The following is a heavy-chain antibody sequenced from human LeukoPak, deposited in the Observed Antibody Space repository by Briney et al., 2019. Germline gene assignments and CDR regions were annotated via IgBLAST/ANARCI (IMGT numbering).Heavy chain of an antibody. CDR1: GFTFSNAW. D-gene: IGHD3-22*01. CDR2: IKSKTDGGTT. Sequence: GGSLRLSCAASGFTFSNAWMSWVRQAPGKGLEWVGRIKSKTDGGTTDYAAPVKGRFTISRDDSKNTLYLQMNSLKTEHTALYYCTTDVRNSGYYHDDAIDIGGEGTMVTVSS. CDR3: TTDVRNSGYYHDDAIDI. V-gene: IGHV3-15*01. J-gene: IGHJ3*02.